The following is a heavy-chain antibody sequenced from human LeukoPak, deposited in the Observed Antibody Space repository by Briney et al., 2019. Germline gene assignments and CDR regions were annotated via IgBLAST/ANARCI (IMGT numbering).Heavy chain of an antibody. J-gene: IGHJ2*01. CDR2: IYYSGST. V-gene: IGHV4-59*08. Sequence: PSETLSLTCTVSGGSISSYYWSWIRHPPGKGLEWIGYIYYSGSTNYNPSLKSRVTISVDTSKNQFSLKLSSVTAADTAVYYCARAPPPGGWPQGYFDLWGRGTLVTVSS. CDR1: GGSISSYY. D-gene: IGHD6-19*01. CDR3: ARAPPPGGWPQGYFDL.